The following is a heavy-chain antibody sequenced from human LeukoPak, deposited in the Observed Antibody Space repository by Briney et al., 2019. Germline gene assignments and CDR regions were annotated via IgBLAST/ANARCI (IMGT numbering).Heavy chain of an antibody. V-gene: IGHV5-51*07. D-gene: IGHD2-2*01. J-gene: IGHJ6*02. CDR3: ARPALNCSSTSCYGDYYYYGMDV. Sequence: RGESLKISCKGSAYSFTSYWIGWVHQMPGKGLEWMGIIYPGDSDTRYSPSFQGQVTISADKAISTAYLQWSCLKASDTAMHYCARPALNCSSTSCYGDYYYYGMDVWGQGTTVTVSS. CDR1: AYSFTSYW. CDR2: IYPGDSDT.